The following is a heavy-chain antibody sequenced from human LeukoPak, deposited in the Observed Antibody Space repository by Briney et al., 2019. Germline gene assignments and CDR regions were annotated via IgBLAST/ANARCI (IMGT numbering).Heavy chain of an antibody. V-gene: IGHV1-18*01. CDR1: GYTFTSYD. D-gene: IGHD3-3*01. J-gene: IGHJ6*02. Sequence: ASVKVSCKASGYTFTSYDINWVRQATGQGLEWMGWISAYNGNTNYAQKLQGRVTMTTDTSTSTAYMELRSLRSDDTAVYYCARLRFLEWLLQYYYYGMDVWGQGTTVTVSS. CDR3: ARLRFLEWLLQYYYYGMDV. CDR2: ISAYNGNT.